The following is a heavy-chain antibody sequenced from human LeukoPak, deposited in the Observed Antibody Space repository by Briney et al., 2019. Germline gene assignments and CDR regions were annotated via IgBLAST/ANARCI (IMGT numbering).Heavy chain of an antibody. J-gene: IGHJ4*02. CDR1: GGSISSTNW. V-gene: IGHV4-4*02. D-gene: IGHD1-26*01. CDR2: VSLTGET. Sequence: SETLSLTCGVSGGSISSTNWWSWVRQPPGQGLEWIGEVSLTGETNYNPSLNGRVTMSLDGSRNQLSLTLTSVTAADTAIYYCSREGGAFCPLGYWGQGPLVIVPP. CDR3: SREGGAFCPLGY.